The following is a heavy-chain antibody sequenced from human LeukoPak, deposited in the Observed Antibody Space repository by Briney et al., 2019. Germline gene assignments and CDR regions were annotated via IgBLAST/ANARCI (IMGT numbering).Heavy chain of an antibody. CDR3: AKDQSKRLGHTNYYGMDV. V-gene: IGHV3-9*01. CDR1: GFTFDDYA. CDR2: ISWNSGSI. D-gene: IGHD4-11*01. Sequence: PGRSLRLSCAASGFTFDDYAMHWVRQAPGKGLEWVSGISWNSGSIGYADSVKGRFTISRDNAKNSLYLQMNSLRAEDTALYYCAKDQSKRLGHTNYYGMDVWGQGTTVTVPS. J-gene: IGHJ6*02.